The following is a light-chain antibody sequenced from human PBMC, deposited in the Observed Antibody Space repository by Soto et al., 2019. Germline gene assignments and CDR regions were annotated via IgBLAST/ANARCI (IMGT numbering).Light chain of an antibody. V-gene: IGLV2-14*01. Sequence: QSALTQPASVSGSPGQSITISCTGTSSYVGGYNYVSWYQQHPGKAPKLMIYDVSNRPSGVSNRFSGSKSGNTASLTISGLQAEDEADYYCSSYTSSSTYVFGTGTKLTVL. CDR1: SSYVGGYNY. J-gene: IGLJ1*01. CDR2: DVS. CDR3: SSYTSSSTYV.